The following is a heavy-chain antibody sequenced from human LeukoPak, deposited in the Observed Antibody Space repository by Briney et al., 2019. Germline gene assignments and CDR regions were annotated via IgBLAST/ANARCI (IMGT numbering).Heavy chain of an antibody. V-gene: IGHV4-38-2*02. D-gene: IGHD3-22*01. CDR3: ARVKKVVTIIRVYYFDY. CDR1: GYSISSGYY. CDR2: IYHSGST. J-gene: IGHJ4*02. Sequence: PSETLSLTCTVSGYSISSGYYWTWIRQPPGKGLEWIGSIYHSGSTYNNPSLKSRVTISVDTSKNQFSLKLSSVTAADTAVYYCARVKKVVTIIRVYYFDYWGQGTLVTVSS.